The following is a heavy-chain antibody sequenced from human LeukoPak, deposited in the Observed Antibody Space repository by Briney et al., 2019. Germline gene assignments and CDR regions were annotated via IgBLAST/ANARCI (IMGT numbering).Heavy chain of an antibody. J-gene: IGHJ6*02. Sequence: ASVKVSCKASGYTFTSYAMHWVRQAPGQRLEWMGWINAGNGNTKYSQKFQGRVTITRDTSASTAYMELSSLRSEDTAVYYCAKLPRNYARRLLPSQYGMDVWGQGTTVTVSS. V-gene: IGHV1-3*01. CDR1: GYTFTSYA. D-gene: IGHD3-16*01. CDR2: INAGNGNT. CDR3: AKLPRNYARRLLPSQYGMDV.